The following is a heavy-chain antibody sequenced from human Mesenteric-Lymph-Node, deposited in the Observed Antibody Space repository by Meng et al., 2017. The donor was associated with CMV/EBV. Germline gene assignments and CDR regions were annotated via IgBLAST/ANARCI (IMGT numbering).Heavy chain of an antibody. CDR3: ARGGFLEGSDY. V-gene: IGHV4-30-4*02. CDR1: GGSISSGDYY. Sequence: SETLSLTRTVSGGSISSGDYYWSWIRQPPGKGLEWIGYIYHSGSTYYNPSLKSRVTISLDTSKNQFSLRLSSVTAADTAVYYCARGGFLEGSDYWGQGTLVTVSS. J-gene: IGHJ4*02. CDR2: IYHSGST. D-gene: IGHD3-3*01.